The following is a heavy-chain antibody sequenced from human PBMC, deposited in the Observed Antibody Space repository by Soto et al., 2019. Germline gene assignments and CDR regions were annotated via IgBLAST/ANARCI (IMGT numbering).Heavy chain of an antibody. D-gene: IGHD5-12*01. Sequence: SETLSLTCTVSGGSISSYYWSWIRQPPGKGLEWIGYIYYSGSTNYNPSLKSRVTISVDTSKNQFSLKLSPVTAADTAVYYCARHHEWLRFDPWGQGTLVTVS. CDR2: IYYSGST. V-gene: IGHV4-59*08. J-gene: IGHJ5*02. CDR1: GGSISSYY. CDR3: ARHHEWLRFDP.